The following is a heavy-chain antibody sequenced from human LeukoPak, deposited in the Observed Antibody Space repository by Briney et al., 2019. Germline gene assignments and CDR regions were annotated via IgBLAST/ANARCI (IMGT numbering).Heavy chain of an antibody. CDR2: IYPGDSDT. J-gene: IGHJ5*02. CDR3: ARQVAAAAPRDGDWFDP. V-gene: IGHV5-51*01. D-gene: IGHD6-13*01. CDR1: GSRFTSYW. Sequence: GESPKISCQGSGSRFTSYWIGWVRQMPRKRLEWMGIIYPGDSDTRYSPSFQGQVTISADKSISTAYLQWSSLKASDTAMYYCARQVAAAAPRDGDWFDPWGQGTLVTVSS.